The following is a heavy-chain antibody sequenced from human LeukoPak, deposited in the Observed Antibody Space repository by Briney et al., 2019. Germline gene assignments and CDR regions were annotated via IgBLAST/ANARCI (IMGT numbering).Heavy chain of an antibody. CDR1: GFTFSNYP. CDR2: ISGTGDNT. CDR3: AKTTTRSYYYDTTGSNYFDP. J-gene: IGHJ5*02. D-gene: IGHD3-22*01. Sequence: PGGSLRLSCAASGFTFSNYPMNWVPQAPGKGLAWVSTISGTGDNTYYADSVKGRFTISRDNSKNTLFLQMNTLRAEDTAIYYCAKTTTRSYYYDTTGSNYFDPWGQGTLVTVSS. V-gene: IGHV3-23*01.